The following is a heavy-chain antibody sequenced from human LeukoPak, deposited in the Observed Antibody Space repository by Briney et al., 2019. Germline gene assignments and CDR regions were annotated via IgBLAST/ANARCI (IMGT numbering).Heavy chain of an antibody. CDR3: ARVNDSSGYSNYFDY. J-gene: IGHJ4*02. D-gene: IGHD3-22*01. V-gene: IGHV4-30-4*01. Sequence: SETQSLTCTVSGGSISSGDYYWSWIRQPPGKGLEWIGYIYYSGSTYYNPSLKSRVTISVDTSKNQFSLKLSSVTAADTAVYYCARVNDSSGYSNYFDYWGQGTLVTVSS. CDR1: GGSISSGDYY. CDR2: IYYSGST.